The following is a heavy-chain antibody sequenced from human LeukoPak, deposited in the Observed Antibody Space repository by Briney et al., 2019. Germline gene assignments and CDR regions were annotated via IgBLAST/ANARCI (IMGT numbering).Heavy chain of an antibody. CDR1: GYTFTPYF. V-gene: IGHV1-2*02. CDR3: ALTYCGGGSCYSDYFDY. Sequence: ASVKVSCKASGYTFTPYFMHWVRQAPGQGLAWMGWINPNSGDTNYVQKFQGRVTMTRDTSISTAYRELSRLRSDDMAVYYCALTYCGGGSCYSDYFDYWGQGTLVTVSS. D-gene: IGHD2-15*01. CDR2: INPNSGDT. J-gene: IGHJ4*02.